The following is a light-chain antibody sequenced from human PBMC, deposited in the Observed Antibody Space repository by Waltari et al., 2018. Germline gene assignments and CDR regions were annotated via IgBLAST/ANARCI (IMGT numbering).Light chain of an antibody. CDR1: QSVVYSSNNKNF. CDR3: QQYCTTPWT. J-gene: IGKJ1*01. Sequence: DIVMTQSPDSLAVSLGERATINCTSSQSVVYSSNNKNFLAWYQQKAGQPPKLLIYWASTRESGVPDRFSGSGSGTDFTLTISSLQAEDVAVYYCQQYCTTPWTFGQGTKVEIK. CDR2: WAS. V-gene: IGKV4-1*01.